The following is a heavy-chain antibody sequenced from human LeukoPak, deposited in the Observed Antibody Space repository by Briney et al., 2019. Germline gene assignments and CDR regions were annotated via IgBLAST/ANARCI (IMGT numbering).Heavy chain of an antibody. CDR1: GGTFSSYA. CDR2: IIPIFGTA. V-gene: IGHV1-69*05. Sequence: SSVKVSCKASGGTFSSYAISWVRQAPGQGLEWMGRIIPIFGTANYAQTFQGRVTITTDESTSTAYMELSSLRSEDTAVYYCARDRSRGYSYGYCFDYWGQGTLVTVSS. J-gene: IGHJ4*02. D-gene: IGHD5-18*01. CDR3: ARDRSRGYSYGYCFDY.